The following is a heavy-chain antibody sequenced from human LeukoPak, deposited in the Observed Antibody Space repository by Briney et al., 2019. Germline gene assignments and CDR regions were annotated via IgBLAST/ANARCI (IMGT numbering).Heavy chain of an antibody. Sequence: SGGSLRLSCAASGFTVSSHYMSWVRQAPGKGLEWVSVIYSGGSTYYADSVKGRFTISRDNSKNTLYLQMNSLRAEDTAVYYCAKVRRDYGGKGTDYWGQGTLVTVSS. D-gene: IGHD4-23*01. CDR2: IYSGGST. CDR3: AKVRRDYGGKGTDY. J-gene: IGHJ4*02. V-gene: IGHV3-53*01. CDR1: GFTVSSHY.